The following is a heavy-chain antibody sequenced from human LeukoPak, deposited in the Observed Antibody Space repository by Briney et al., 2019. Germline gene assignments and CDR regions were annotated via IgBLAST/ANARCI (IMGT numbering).Heavy chain of an antibody. CDR2: ISRSGST. Sequence: PSETLSLTCAVYGGSFSGYYWSWIRQSPGKGLEWIGEISRSGSTNYNPSLKSRVTISVDTSKNQFSLKLSSVTAADTAVYYCAGTYKYYYGSGTYYTFDPWGQGTLVTVYS. J-gene: IGHJ5*02. CDR3: AGTYKYYYGSGTYYTFDP. V-gene: IGHV4-34*01. CDR1: GGSFSGYY. D-gene: IGHD3-10*01.